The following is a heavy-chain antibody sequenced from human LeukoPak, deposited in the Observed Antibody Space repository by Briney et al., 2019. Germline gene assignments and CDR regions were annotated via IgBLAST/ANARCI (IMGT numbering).Heavy chain of an antibody. CDR2: ISSSGAHT. V-gene: IGHV3-11*06. CDR3: ARLGSIAAAGTPDY. J-gene: IGHJ4*02. Sequence: GGSLRLSCAASGFTFSDYYMSWIRQAPGKGLEWVSYISSSGAHTYYADSVKGRFTISRDNAKNSLSLQVNSLRADDTAVYYCARLGSIAAAGTPDYWGQGTLVTVSS. CDR1: GFTFSDYY. D-gene: IGHD6-13*01.